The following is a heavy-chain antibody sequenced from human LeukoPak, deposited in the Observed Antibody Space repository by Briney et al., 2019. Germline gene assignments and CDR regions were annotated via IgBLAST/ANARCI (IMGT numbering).Heavy chain of an antibody. CDR1: GYTFTTYA. J-gene: IGHJ6*02. D-gene: IGHD6-13*01. Sequence: ASVKVSCKASGYTFTTYAISWVRQPPGQGLEWMGWISAYNGNTNYAQKLQGRVTMTTDTSTSTAYMELRSLRSDDTAVYYCARSSSSWYPRYYYYGMDVWGQGTTVTVSS. V-gene: IGHV1-18*01. CDR3: ARSSSSWYPRYYYYGMDV. CDR2: ISAYNGNT.